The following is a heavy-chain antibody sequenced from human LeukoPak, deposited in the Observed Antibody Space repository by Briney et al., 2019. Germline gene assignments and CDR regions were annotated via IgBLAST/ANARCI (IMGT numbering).Heavy chain of an antibody. Sequence: PGGSLRLSCAASGFSFSSYSMNWVRQAPGKGLEWVSSISSSSSHKYYANSVKGRFTISRDNSQNSLYLQMNNLSAEDTAVYYCARDRSVSEWLVRAFDIWGQGTMVTVSS. CDR2: ISSSSSHK. J-gene: IGHJ3*02. D-gene: IGHD6-19*01. V-gene: IGHV3-21*01. CDR1: GFSFSSYS. CDR3: ARDRSVSEWLVRAFDI.